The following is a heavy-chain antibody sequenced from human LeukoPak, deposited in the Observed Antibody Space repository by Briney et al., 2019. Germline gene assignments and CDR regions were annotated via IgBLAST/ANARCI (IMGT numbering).Heavy chain of an antibody. J-gene: IGHJ6*03. Sequence: GGSLRLSCAASGFTFSSYGMHWVRQAPGKGLEWVAFIRYDGSNKYYADSVKGRFTISRDNSKNTLYLQMNSLRAEDTALYYCAKDNSSDWYAYYYYYMDVWGKGTTVTVSS. CDR1: GFTFSSYG. CDR3: AKDNSSDWYAYYYYYMDV. V-gene: IGHV3-30*02. D-gene: IGHD6-19*01. CDR2: IRYDGSNK.